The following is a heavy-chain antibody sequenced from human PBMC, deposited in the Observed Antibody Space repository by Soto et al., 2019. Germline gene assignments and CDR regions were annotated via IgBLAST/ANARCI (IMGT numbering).Heavy chain of an antibody. CDR3: ASGPDTSVSGEDDAFDI. CDR1: GGSISSSSYY. V-gene: IGHV4-39*01. J-gene: IGHJ3*02. Sequence: SETLSLTCTVSGGSISSSSYYWGWIRQPPGKGLEWIGSIYYSGSTYSNPSLKSRVTISVDTSKNQFSLKLSSVTAADTAVYYCASGPDTSVSGEDDAFDIWGQGTMVTVSS. CDR2: IYYSGST. D-gene: IGHD6-19*01.